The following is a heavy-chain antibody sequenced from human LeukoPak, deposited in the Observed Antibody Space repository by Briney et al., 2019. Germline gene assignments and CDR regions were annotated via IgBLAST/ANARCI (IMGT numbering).Heavy chain of an antibody. CDR1: GYTFSSYA. CDR2: INAGNGNT. V-gene: IGHV1-3*01. J-gene: IGHJ4*02. CDR3: AADSGSYY. D-gene: IGHD1-26*01. Sequence: ASVKVSCKASGYTFSSYAMHWVRQAPGQRLEWMGWINAGNGNTKFSQKFQGRVTMTRDTSISTAYMELNRLRSDDTAVYYCAADSGSYYWGQGTLVTVSS.